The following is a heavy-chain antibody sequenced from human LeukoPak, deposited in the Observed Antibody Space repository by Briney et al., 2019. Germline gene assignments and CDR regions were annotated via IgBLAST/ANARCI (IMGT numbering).Heavy chain of an antibody. CDR3: AKAFASGSEPYYFDY. V-gene: IGHV3-23*01. CDR1: GFTFSSYA. Sequence: GGSLTLSCAASGFTFSSYAMSWVRQAPGKGLEWVSAISGSGGSTYYADSVKGRFTISRDNSKNTLYLQMNSLRAEDTAVYYCAKAFASGSEPYYFDYWGQGTLVTVSS. CDR2: ISGSGGST. D-gene: IGHD1-26*01. J-gene: IGHJ4*02.